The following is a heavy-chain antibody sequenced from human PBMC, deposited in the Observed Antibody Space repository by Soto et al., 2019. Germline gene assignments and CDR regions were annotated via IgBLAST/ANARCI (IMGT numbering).Heavy chain of an antibody. J-gene: IGHJ6*02. Sequence: EVQLVESGGGLVQPGGSLRLSCAASGFTFRYHWVNWVRQAPGKGLEWVANINQDGSEKYYVDSVKGRFTISRDNAKNSLYLQMNNLRDEDTAVYYCARGSTYDFWSGYIYYGMDVWGQGTTVTVSS. V-gene: IGHV3-7*03. D-gene: IGHD3-3*01. CDR2: INQDGSEK. CDR1: GFTFRYHW. CDR3: ARGSTYDFWSGYIYYGMDV.